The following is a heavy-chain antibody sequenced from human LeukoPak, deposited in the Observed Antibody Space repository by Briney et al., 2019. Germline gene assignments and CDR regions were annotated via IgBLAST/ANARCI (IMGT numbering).Heavy chain of an antibody. V-gene: IGHV1-18*01. CDR3: ARPGGTIFGVGLSYAHFDY. J-gene: IGHJ4*02. D-gene: IGHD3-3*01. CDR1: GYSFTNYG. Sequence: ASVKVSCKASGYSFTNYGITWVRQAPGQGLEWMGWISAYNGNTNYAQKLQVRVTMTTDTSTSTAYMELRSLRSDDTAVYYCARPGGTIFGVGLSYAHFDYWGQGTLVTASS. CDR2: ISAYNGNT.